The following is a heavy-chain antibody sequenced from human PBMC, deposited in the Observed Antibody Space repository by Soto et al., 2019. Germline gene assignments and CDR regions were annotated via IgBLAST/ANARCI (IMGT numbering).Heavy chain of an antibody. Sequence: GWSLRLSCASSVFTFISYGMHWVRQAPGKGLEWVAVIWYDGSNKYYADSVKGRFTISRDNSKNTLYLQMNSLRAEDTAVYYCARYTTATTSLYYGMDVWGQGTTVTVYS. CDR3: ARYTTATTSLYYGMDV. D-gene: IGHD4-17*01. CDR2: IWYDGSNK. V-gene: IGHV3-33*01. J-gene: IGHJ6*02. CDR1: VFTFISYG.